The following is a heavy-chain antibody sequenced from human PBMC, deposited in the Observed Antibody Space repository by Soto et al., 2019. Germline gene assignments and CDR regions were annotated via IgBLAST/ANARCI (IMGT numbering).Heavy chain of an antibody. CDR1: GFSFSSYS. V-gene: IGHV3-23*01. J-gene: IGHJ5*02. D-gene: IGHD5-18*01. CDR2: ISIGGDKT. Sequence: EVQLLESGGDLVQPGGSPRLSCAASGFSFSSYSFTWVRQAPGKGLEWVAGISIGGDKTWHADSVKGRFTISRDNSKNTVYLQMKSLRVDDTAVYYCAKWDGYGDHWGQGTLVTVSS. CDR3: AKWDGYGDH.